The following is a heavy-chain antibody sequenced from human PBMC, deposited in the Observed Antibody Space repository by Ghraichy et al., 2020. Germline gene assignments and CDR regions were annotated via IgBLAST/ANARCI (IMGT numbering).Heavy chain of an antibody. CDR2: VSHSGRT. Sequence: SETLSLTCAADGGSFRGYYWHWVRQSPGKGLEWIGEVSHSGRTDYTPSLKSRVTISVDTSKSEFSLKMTSVTAADTAIYYCARGNPTMNDYFDYWGQGTQVTVSS. CDR1: GGSFRGYY. J-gene: IGHJ4*02. V-gene: IGHV4-34*01. CDR3: ARGNPTMNDYFDY. D-gene: IGHD1-1*01.